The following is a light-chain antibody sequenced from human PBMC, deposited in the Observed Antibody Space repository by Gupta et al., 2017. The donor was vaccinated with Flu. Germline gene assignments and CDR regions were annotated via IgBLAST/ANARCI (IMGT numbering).Light chain of an antibody. Sequence: EIVMPQSPATLSVSPGERATLSCRASQSVSNNLAWYQYKPGQAPRLLIYGASTRATGIPATFSGSGSGTEFTLTISNLQSEDFAIYYCQQYNNWPPTWTFGQGTKVESK. J-gene: IGKJ1*01. CDR2: GAS. CDR1: QSVSNN. CDR3: QQYNNWPPTWT. V-gene: IGKV3-15*01.